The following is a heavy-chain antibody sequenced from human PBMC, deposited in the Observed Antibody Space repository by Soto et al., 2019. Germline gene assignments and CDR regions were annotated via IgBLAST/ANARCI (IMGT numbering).Heavy chain of an antibody. CDR1: GFTFSSYG. CDR2: ISYDGSNK. J-gene: IGHJ6*03. CDR3: AKGGDFWSGWQNYYYYYYMDV. V-gene: IGHV3-30*18. Sequence: GGSLRLSCAASGFTFSSYGMHWVRQAPGKGLEWVAVISYDGSNKYYADSVKGRFTISRDNSKNTLYLQMNSLRAEDTAVYYCAKGGDFWSGWQNYYYYYYMDVWGKGTTVTVSS. D-gene: IGHD3-3*01.